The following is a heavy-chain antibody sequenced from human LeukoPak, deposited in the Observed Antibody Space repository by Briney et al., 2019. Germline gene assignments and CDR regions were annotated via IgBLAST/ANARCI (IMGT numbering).Heavy chain of an antibody. CDR2: IDPSDSYT. CDR1: GYSFTSYW. D-gene: IGHD4-17*01. Sequence: GESLRIPCKGSGYSFTSYWITWVRQMPGKGLESMGRIDPSDSYTNYSPSFQGHVTISADKSISTAYLQWSSLKASDTAMYYCATVTTIYYYYGMNVWGQGTTVTVSS. V-gene: IGHV5-10-1*01. J-gene: IGHJ6*02. CDR3: ATVTTIYYYYGMNV.